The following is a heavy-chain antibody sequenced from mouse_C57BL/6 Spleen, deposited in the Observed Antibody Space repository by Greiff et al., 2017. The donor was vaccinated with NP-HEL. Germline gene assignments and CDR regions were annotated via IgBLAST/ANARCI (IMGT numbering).Heavy chain of an antibody. CDR2: ISDGGSYT. J-gene: IGHJ2*01. V-gene: IGHV5-4*01. CDR3: ARGDYVIDY. Sequence: EVQGVESGGGLVKPGGSLKLSCAASGFTFSSYAMSWVRQTPEKRLEWVATISDGGSYTYYPDNVKGRFTISRDNAKNNLYLQMSHLKSEDTAMYYCARGDYVIDYWGQGTTLTVSS. D-gene: IGHD1-1*02. CDR1: GFTFSSYA.